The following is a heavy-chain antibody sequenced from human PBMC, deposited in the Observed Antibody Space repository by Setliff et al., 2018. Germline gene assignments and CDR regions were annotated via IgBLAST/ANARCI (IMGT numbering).Heavy chain of an antibody. J-gene: IGHJ4*02. Sequence: ASVQVSCKTSGYTFTNFGINWVRQAPGQGLERMGWNSAYAQKFQGRVTMTTDTPTSTAYMELRSLRSDDTAVYYCARGPPDFVVVPAAAKFDFWGQGTLVTVSS. CDR3: ARGPPDFVVVPAAAKFDF. V-gene: IGHV1-18*01. CDR2: NSAY. D-gene: IGHD2-2*01. CDR1: GYTFTNFG.